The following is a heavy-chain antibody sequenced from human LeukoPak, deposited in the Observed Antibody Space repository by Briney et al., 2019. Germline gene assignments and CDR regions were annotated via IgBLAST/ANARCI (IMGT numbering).Heavy chain of an antibody. CDR2: IYTSGST. Sequence: SETLSLTCTVSGGSISSGSYYWSWIRQPAGKGLEWIGRIYTSGSTNYNPSLKSRVTISVDTSKNQFSLKLSSVTAVDTAVYYCARVLTQYGSGSQTSYYYMDVWGKGTTVTISS. J-gene: IGHJ6*03. CDR1: GGSISSGSYY. V-gene: IGHV4-61*02. D-gene: IGHD3-10*01. CDR3: ARVLTQYGSGSQTSYYYMDV.